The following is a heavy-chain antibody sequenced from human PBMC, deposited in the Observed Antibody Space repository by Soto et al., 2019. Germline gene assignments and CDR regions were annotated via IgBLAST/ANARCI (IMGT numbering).Heavy chain of an antibody. D-gene: IGHD3-10*01. J-gene: IGHJ6*03. CDR2: ISSSSSYI. CDR1: GFTFSSYS. Sequence: GGSLRLSCAASGFTFSSYSMNWVRQAPGKGLEWVSSISSSSSYIYYADSVKGRFTISRDNAKNSLYLQMNSLRAEDTAVYYCARDVVRGGGNYYYMDVWGKGTTVTVSS. V-gene: IGHV3-21*01. CDR3: ARDVVRGGGNYYYMDV.